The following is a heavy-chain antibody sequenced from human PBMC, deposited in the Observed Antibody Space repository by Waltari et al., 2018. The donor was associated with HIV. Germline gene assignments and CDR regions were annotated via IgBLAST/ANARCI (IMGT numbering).Heavy chain of an antibody. CDR2: ISSSSFNI. Sequence: EEQLVESGGGLVHPGGSLKLSCAASGFSFGDYAMNWVRQAPGKGLEWIAYISSSSFNIKYADSGRGRFTISRDNTQNSLSLQMNNLIDEDTAKYFCARDTLNFFFGLDVWGHGTTVAVSS. V-gene: IGHV3-48*02. J-gene: IGHJ6*02. CDR3: ARDTLNFFFGLDV. CDR1: GFSFGDYA.